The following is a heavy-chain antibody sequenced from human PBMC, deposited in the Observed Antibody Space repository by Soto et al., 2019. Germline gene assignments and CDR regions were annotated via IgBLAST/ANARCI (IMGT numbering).Heavy chain of an antibody. Sequence: QLQLQESGPGLVKPSETLSLTRTVSGGSISSSSYYWGWIRQPPGKGLEWIGSIYYSGSTYYNPSLKSRVTISVDTSKNQFSLKLSSVTAADTAVYYCARESRLPDYGGNLSQFDYWGQGTLVTVSS. J-gene: IGHJ4*02. V-gene: IGHV4-39*02. CDR3: ARESRLPDYGGNLSQFDY. CDR2: IYYSGST. D-gene: IGHD4-17*01. CDR1: GGSISSSSYY.